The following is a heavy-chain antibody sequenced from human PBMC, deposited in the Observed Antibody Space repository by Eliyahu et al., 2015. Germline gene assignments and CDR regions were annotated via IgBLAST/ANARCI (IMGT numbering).Heavy chain of an antibody. CDR1: GFTFSNYV. V-gene: IGHV3-23*01. CDR3: AKGRYSGWNSHGMDV. Sequence: EVQLLESGGGLVQPGGSLRLSCAASGFTFSNYVMSWVRQAPGKGLEWVSIISGSGGSTYYTDSVKGRFTISRDNSKNTLYLQMNSLRAEDTAVYYCAKGRYSGWNSHGMDVWGQGTTVTVSS. CDR2: ISGSGGST. J-gene: IGHJ6*02. D-gene: IGHD6-6*01.